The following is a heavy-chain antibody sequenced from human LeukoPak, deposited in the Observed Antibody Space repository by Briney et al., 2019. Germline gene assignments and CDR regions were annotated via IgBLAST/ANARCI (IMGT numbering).Heavy chain of an antibody. CDR1: GFTFSSYS. D-gene: IGHD5-18*01. CDR2: ISSSSSTI. V-gene: IGHV3-48*02. Sequence: PGGSLRVSCAASGFTFSSYSMNWVRQAPGNGLEWVSYISSSSSTIYYADSVKGRFTISRDNAKNSLYLQMNSLRDEDTAVYYCARDPRIQLWGQYYFDYWGQGTLVTVSS. J-gene: IGHJ4*02. CDR3: ARDPRIQLWGQYYFDY.